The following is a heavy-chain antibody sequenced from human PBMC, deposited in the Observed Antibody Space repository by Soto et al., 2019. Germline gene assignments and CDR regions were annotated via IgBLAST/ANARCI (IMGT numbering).Heavy chain of an antibody. Sequence: ASVKVSCKASGYTFTSYYMHWVRQAPGQGLEWMGIINPSGGGTSYAQKFQGRVTMTRDTSTSTVYMELSSLRSEDTAVYYCARDGPPNYDSSGYYHPLGYWGQGTLVTVSS. CDR2: INPSGGGT. V-gene: IGHV1-46*01. CDR1: GYTFTSYY. CDR3: ARDGPPNYDSSGYYHPLGY. D-gene: IGHD3-22*01. J-gene: IGHJ4*02.